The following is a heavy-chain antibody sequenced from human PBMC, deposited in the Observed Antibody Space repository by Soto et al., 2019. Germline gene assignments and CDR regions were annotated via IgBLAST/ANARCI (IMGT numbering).Heavy chain of an antibody. J-gene: IGHJ6*03. CDR1: GFTFSSYS. CDR3: ARDHFRIGILSDMDV. CDR2: ISSSSSTI. Sequence: GGSLRLSCAASGFTFSSYSMNWVRQAPGKGLEWVSYISSSSSTIYYADSVKGRFTISRDNAKNSLYLQMNSLRAEDTAVYYCARDHFRIGILSDMDVWGKGTTVTVSS. V-gene: IGHV3-48*01. D-gene: IGHD1-26*01.